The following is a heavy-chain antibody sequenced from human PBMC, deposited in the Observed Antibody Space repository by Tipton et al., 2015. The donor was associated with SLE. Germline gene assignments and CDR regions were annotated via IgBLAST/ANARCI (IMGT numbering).Heavy chain of an antibody. Sequence: TLSLTCSVSGCSISSNTYFWSWIRQPAGKGLEWIGHIYAGGSTNYNSSLKSRVTMSVDTSKNHFSLKLSSVTAADTAVYYCARDSGTFDIWGQGTMVTVSS. V-gene: IGHV4-61*09. CDR1: GCSISSNTYF. J-gene: IGHJ3*02. CDR3: ARDSGTFDI. CDR2: IYAGGST.